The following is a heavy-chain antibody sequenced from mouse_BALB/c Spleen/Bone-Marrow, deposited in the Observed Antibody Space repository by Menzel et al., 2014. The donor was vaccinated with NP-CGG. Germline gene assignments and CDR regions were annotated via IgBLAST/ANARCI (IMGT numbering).Heavy chain of an antibody. Sequence: VQLQQSGGVLVKPGGSLKLSCAASGFTFSTYAMSWVRQSPEKRLEWVAEISSGGSYTYYPDTVTGRFTISRDNAKNTLYLEISSLRSEDTAMYYCARDGYGSSDWGQGTLVTVSA. CDR1: GFTFSTYA. CDR2: ISSGGSYT. CDR3: ARDGYGSSD. V-gene: IGHV5-9-4*01. J-gene: IGHJ3*01. D-gene: IGHD1-1*01.